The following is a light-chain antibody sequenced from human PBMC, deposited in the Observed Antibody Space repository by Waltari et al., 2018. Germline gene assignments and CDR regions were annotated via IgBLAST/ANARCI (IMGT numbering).Light chain of an antibody. V-gene: IGKV3-15*01. J-gene: IGKJ1*01. Sequence: EIVMTQSPATLSVSPGERATLSCRASQSVSRNLAWYQRKPGQAPRLLIYGASTRATSIPARFSGSGSGTEFTLTISSLQSEDFAVYYCQQYNNWPPWTFGQGTKVEIK. CDR1: QSVSRN. CDR2: GAS. CDR3: QQYNNWPPWT.